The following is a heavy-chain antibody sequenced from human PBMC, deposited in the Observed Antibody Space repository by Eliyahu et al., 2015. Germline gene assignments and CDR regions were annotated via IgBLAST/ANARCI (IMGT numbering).Heavy chain of an antibody. CDR2: ISGGSDTI. V-gene: IGHV3-48*01. J-gene: IGHJ6*02. D-gene: IGHD1-1*01. CDR1: GFTFSVYN. CDR3: ASHPGYNMDV. Sequence: EVQLVESGGGLVQPGGSLRLSCAASGFTFSVYNMNWVRQAPGKGLEWVSYISGGSDTIYYADSVKGRFTISRDNAKNSLSLQMNILRAEDTAVYYCASHPGYNMDVWGQGTTVTVSS.